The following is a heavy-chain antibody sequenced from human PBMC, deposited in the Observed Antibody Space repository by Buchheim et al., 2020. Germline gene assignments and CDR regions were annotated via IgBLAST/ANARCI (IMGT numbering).Heavy chain of an antibody. CDR1: GFTFSSYW. J-gene: IGHJ5*02. CDR3: ARDRHWSSSWHNWFDP. V-gene: IGHV3-7*01. Sequence: EVQLVESGGGLVQPGGSLRLSCAASGFTFSSYWMSWVRQAPGKGLEWVANIKQDGSEKYYVDSVKGRFTISRANAQNSLQLQMNSLRAEDTAVYYCARDRHWSSSWHNWFDPWGQGTL. CDR2: IKQDGSEK. D-gene: IGHD6-13*01.